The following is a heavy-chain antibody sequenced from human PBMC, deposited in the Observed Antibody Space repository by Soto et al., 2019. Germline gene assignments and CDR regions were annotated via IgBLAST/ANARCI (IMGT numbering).Heavy chain of an antibody. CDR2: ISAPGVGS. CDR3: ASVGAYCGEFDYFDY. J-gene: IGHJ4*02. CDR1: GFTFASYA. Sequence: PGGTLRLSCAASGFTFASYAMSWVRQAPGKGLEWVSLISAPGVGSYYADSVKGRFTISRDNSKNTIYLQMDSLRAEDTAVYYCASVGAYCGEFDYFDYRGQGALVTLSS. V-gene: IGHV3-23*01. D-gene: IGHD3-10*01.